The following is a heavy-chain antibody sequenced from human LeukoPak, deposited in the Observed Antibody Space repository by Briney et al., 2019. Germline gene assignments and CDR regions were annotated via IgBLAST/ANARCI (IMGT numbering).Heavy chain of an antibody. V-gene: IGHV3-7*01. J-gene: IGHJ4*02. CDR3: AKWGSTWGFDN. D-gene: IGHD7-27*01. CDR1: GFTFNKSW. CDR2: INADGRAE. Sequence: GGSLRLSCAASGFTFNKSWMTWVRQTPGKGLEGGANINADGRAEYYVDSVKGRFAISRDNAKSSVFLQMNNLRAEDTAVYYCAKWGSTWGFDNWGQGTLVTVSS.